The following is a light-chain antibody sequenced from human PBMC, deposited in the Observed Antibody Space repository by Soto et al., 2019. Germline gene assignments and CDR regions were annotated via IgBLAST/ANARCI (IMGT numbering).Light chain of an antibody. CDR2: GAS. V-gene: IGKV3-15*01. CDR3: QQYNKWPPYT. CDR1: ESVSNN. J-gene: IGKJ2*01. Sequence: EIVMTQSPGTLSVSPGESVTLSCRASESVSNNLAWYQQRLGQAPRLLIFGASTRAAGIPARFSGSGSGTDFTLTISSRQSEDFAVYYCQQYNKWPPYTFGQGTKVDMK.